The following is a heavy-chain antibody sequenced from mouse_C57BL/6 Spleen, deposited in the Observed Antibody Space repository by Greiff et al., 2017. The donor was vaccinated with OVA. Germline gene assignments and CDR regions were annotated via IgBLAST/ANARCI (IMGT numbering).Heavy chain of an antibody. CDR1: GYTFTDYE. J-gene: IGHJ2*01. Sequence: VKLQQSGAELVRPGASVTLSCKASGYTFTDYEMHWVKQTPVHGLEWIGAIDPETGGTAYNQKFKGKAILTADKSSSTAYMELRSLTSEASAVYYCTRSWDWDSYWGQGTTLTVSS. CDR2: IDPETGGT. D-gene: IGHD4-1*01. CDR3: TRSWDWDSY. V-gene: IGHV1-15*01.